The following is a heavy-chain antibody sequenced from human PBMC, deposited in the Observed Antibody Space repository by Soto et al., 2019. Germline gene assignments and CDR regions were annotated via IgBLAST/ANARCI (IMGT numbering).Heavy chain of an antibody. D-gene: IGHD4-17*01. J-gene: IGHJ4*02. CDR2: IYHSGST. V-gene: IGHV4-4*02. Sequence: QVQLQESGPGLVKPSGTLSLTCAVSGGSISSSNWWSWVRQPPGKGLEWIGEIYHSGSTNYNPSLQSRVTISLDKSKNQFSLKLTSVTAADTAVYYCARVMDYGDSLDYWGQGTLVTVSS. CDR3: ARVMDYGDSLDY. CDR1: GGSISSSNW.